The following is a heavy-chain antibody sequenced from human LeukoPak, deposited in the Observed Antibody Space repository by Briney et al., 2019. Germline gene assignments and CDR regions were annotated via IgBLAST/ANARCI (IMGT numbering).Heavy chain of an antibody. CDR3: AKDITYSSSCPDY. V-gene: IGHV3-9*01. Sequence: GGSLRLSCAASGFTFDDYAMHWVRQAPGKGLEWVSGISWNSGSIGYADSVKGRFTISRDNAKNSLYLQMNSLRAEDTALYYCAKDITYSSSCPDYWGQGTLVTVSS. D-gene: IGHD6-13*01. CDR2: ISWNSGSI. J-gene: IGHJ4*02. CDR1: GFTFDDYA.